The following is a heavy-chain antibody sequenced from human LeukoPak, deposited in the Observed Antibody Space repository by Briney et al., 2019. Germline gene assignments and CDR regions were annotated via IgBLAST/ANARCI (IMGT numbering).Heavy chain of an antibody. D-gene: IGHD3-22*01. CDR2: ISYDGSNK. Sequence: PGRSLRLSCAASGFTFSSYGMHWVRQAPGKGLEWVAVISYDGSNKYYADSVKGRFTISRDNSKNTLYLQMNSLRAEDTAVYYCARIHITMIVVAHDYWGQGTLVTVSS. J-gene: IGHJ4*02. CDR3: ARIHITMIVVAHDY. V-gene: IGHV3-30*03. CDR1: GFTFSSYG.